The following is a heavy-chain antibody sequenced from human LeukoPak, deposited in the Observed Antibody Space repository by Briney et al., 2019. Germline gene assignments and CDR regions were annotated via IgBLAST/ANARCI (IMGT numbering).Heavy chain of an antibody. D-gene: IGHD5-24*01. CDR1: GYSFTSYW. Sequence: GESLQISCKGSGYSFTSYWIGWVRQMPGKGREWMGIIYPGDSDTRYSPSFQGQVTISADKSISTAYLQWSSLKASDTAMYYCARGDRWLQFSFDYWGQGTLVTVSS. J-gene: IGHJ4*02. CDR2: IYPGDSDT. V-gene: IGHV5-51*01. CDR3: ARGDRWLQFSFDY.